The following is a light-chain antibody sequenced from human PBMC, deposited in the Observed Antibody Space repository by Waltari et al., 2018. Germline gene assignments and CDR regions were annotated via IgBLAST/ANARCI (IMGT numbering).Light chain of an antibody. CDR1: QTVGSSS. V-gene: IGKV3-20*01. J-gene: IGKJ1*01. CDR3: QQHGTLPAT. Sequence: EIVLTKSPGTASLSPGERVTPSCRASQTVGSSSLAWDQQKPGQAPRLVIYRASRRATGIPDRFSGSVSGTDFSLTISRLGPEDFAVYYCQQHGTLPATFGQGTKVEIK. CDR2: RAS.